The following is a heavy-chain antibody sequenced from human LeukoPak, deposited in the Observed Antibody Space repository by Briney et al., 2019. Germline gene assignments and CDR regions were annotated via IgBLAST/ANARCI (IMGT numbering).Heavy chain of an antibody. V-gene: IGHV1-69*05. D-gene: IGHD6-13*01. CDR1: GGTFRTYT. CDR3: ARDGQQLVHNTPYYYYGMDV. CDR2: IIPIFETP. J-gene: IGHJ6*02. Sequence: GASVRVSCKASGGTFRTYTVSWVRQAPGQGLEWMGGIIPIFETPNYAQKLQGRVTMTTDTSTSTAYMELRSLRSDDTAVYYCARDGQQLVHNTPYYYYGMDVWGQGTTVTVSS.